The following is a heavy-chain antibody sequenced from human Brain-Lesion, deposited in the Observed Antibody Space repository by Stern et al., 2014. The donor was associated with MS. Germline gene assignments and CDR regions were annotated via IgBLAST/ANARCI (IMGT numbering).Heavy chain of an antibody. CDR2: LNRGSEYI. V-gene: IGHV3-21*01. Sequence: EVQLVESGGGLVKPGGSLRLSCAASGFTFSSYTMNLVRQAPGKGLAWVSSLNRGSEYIYYADSVKGRFTISRDNAKNSLYLQMNSLRAEDTALYYCARVETPLADFYYYYGMDVWGQGTTVTVSS. CDR1: GFTFSSYT. J-gene: IGHJ6*02. D-gene: IGHD5-18*01. CDR3: ARVETPLADFYYYYGMDV.